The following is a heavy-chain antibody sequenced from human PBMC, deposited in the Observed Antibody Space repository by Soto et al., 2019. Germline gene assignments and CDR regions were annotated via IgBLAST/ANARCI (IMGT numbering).Heavy chain of an antibody. CDR2: TYYRSKWYN. CDR3: ARGDSTSHAYDI. CDR1: GDSVSSNSVA. D-gene: IGHD6-6*01. J-gene: IGHJ3*02. Sequence: SQTLLLTCVISGDSVSSNSVAWHWIRQSPSRGLEWLGRTYYRSKWYNDYTVSVKSRITINPDTSKNQFSLQLNSATPEDTAVYYCARGDSTSHAYDIWGQGTMVTVSS. V-gene: IGHV6-1*01.